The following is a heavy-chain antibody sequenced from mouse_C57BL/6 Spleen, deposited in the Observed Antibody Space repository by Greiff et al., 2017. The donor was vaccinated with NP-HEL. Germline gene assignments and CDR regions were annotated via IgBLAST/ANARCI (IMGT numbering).Heavy chain of an antibody. CDR2: IWSGGST. D-gene: IGHD3-2*02. CDR1: GFSLTSYG. CDR3: ATLQLRLRAMDY. V-gene: IGHV2-2*01. J-gene: IGHJ4*01. Sequence: VQVVESGPGLVQPSQSLSITCTVSGFSLTSYGVHWVRQSPGKGLEWLGVIWSGGSTDYNAAFISRLSISKDNSKSQVFFKMNSLQADDTAIYYCATLQLRLRAMDYWGQGTSVTVSS.